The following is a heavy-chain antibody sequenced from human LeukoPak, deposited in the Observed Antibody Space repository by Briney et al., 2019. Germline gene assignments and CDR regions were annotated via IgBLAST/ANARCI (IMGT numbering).Heavy chain of an antibody. D-gene: IGHD6-13*01. Sequence: SETLSPTCTVSGGSISSYYWSWIRQPPGKGLEWIGYIYSRGSTNYHPSLKSRVTISVDTSKNQCSLKLSSVTAADTAVYYCARLDRSSWHVDYWGQGTLVTVSS. CDR2: IYSRGST. V-gene: IGHV4-59*08. CDR1: GGSISSYY. CDR3: ARLDRSSWHVDY. J-gene: IGHJ4*02.